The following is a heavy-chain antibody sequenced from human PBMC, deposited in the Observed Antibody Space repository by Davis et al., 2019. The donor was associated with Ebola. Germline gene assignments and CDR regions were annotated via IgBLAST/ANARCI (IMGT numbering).Heavy chain of an antibody. V-gene: IGHV1-69*04. D-gene: IGHD4-11*01. Sequence: SVKVSCKASGNSFISSAVNWVRQAPGQRLEWMGRIIPIIGISDYAQNFQGRVVMTADQSTNTAYMELSSLKSEHTAVYYCAISDYSTPSYFFFMHVWGQGTTVTVSS. CDR2: IIPIIGIS. CDR3: AISDYSTPSYFFFMHV. J-gene: IGHJ6*02. CDR1: GNSFISSA.